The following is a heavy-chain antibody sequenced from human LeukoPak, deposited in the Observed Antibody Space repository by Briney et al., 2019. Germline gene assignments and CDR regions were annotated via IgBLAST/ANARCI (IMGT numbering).Heavy chain of an antibody. Sequence: GGSLRLSCAASGFTFTTDWMNWVRQAPGRGLEWVANINQDGREKYYVDSVKGRFTISRDNAKNSVYLQMNSLRAEDTAVYYCARGGGTGWLFAYWGQGTLVTVSS. CDR1: GFTFTTDW. D-gene: IGHD2-8*02. CDR3: ARGGGTGWLFAY. CDR2: INQDGREK. J-gene: IGHJ4*02. V-gene: IGHV3-7*05.